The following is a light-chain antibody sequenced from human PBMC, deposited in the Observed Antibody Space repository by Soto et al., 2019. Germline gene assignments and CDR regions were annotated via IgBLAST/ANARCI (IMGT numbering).Light chain of an antibody. CDR1: QAINNF. J-gene: IGKJ1*01. Sequence: DIQMTQSPSSLSASVGDTVTITCRASQAINNFLAWYQQRPGTVPKLLIYSASTLQSGVPSRFSGRGSGTDFSLTISSLQPEDVATYYCLRYNLPRRTFGPGTKVEL. CDR2: SAS. CDR3: LRYNLPRRT. V-gene: IGKV1-27*01.